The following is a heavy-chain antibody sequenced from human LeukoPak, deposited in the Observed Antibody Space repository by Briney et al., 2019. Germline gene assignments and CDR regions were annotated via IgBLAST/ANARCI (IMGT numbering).Heavy chain of an antibody. CDR2: IYSAGTT. V-gene: IGHV4-4*09. CDR3: ARHARRDAYNPNDY. J-gene: IGHJ4*02. CDR1: GGSISSYY. Sequence: PSETLSLSCTVSGGSISSYYWSWIRQPPGKELEWIGYIYSAGTTKFNPSLESRVTMSVDTSKNQFSLKLSSVTAADTAVYYCARHARRDAYNPNDYWGPGALVTVSS. D-gene: IGHD5-24*01.